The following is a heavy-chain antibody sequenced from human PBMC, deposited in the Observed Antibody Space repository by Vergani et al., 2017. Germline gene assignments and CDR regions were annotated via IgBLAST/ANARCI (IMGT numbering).Heavy chain of an antibody. CDR2: IIPIFGTA. D-gene: IGHD4-17*01. CDR1: GGTFSSYV. V-gene: IGHV1-69*01. Sequence: QVQLVQSGAEVKKPGSSVKASCKASGGTFSSYVISWVRQAPGQGLEWMGGIIPIFGTATYAQKFQGRVTSTADESTSTAYMELSSLGSEATAVYYCARVGTANGDFYFDDWGQGTLVTVSS. CDR3: ARVGTANGDFYFDD. J-gene: IGHJ4*02.